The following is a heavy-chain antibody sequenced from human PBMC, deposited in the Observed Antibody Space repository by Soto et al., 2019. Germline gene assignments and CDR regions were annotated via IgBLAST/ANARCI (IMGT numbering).Heavy chain of an antibody. CDR3: XXXXXVRSNAGEXXDX. D-gene: IGHD2-15*01. Sequence: QVQLVQAGAEVKKPGASVKVSCKASGYTFTAYYMHWVRQAPGQGLEWMGWIDPNNGDTNNAQKLPGRVTXTXDTTISAAYMELNRLKXXXXXXXXXXXXXXVRSNAGEXXDXW. CDR1: GYTFTAYY. J-gene: IGHJ4*01. V-gene: IGHV1-2*02. CDR2: IDPNNGDT.